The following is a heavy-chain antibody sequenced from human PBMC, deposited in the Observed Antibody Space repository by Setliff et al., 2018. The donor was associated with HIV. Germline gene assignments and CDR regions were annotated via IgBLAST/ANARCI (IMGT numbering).Heavy chain of an antibody. CDR2: ISVYNGNT. J-gene: IGHJ6*03. D-gene: IGHD2-21*02. CDR1: GYTFTSYG. CDR3: ARVRETSGGYWGNFYYYMDV. V-gene: IGHV1-18*01. Sequence: ASVKVSCKASGYTFTSYGISWVRQAPGQGLEWMGWISVYNGNTNHAQKLQGRVTMTTDTSTSTAYMELSSLRADDTAVYFCARVRETSGGYWGNFYYYMDVWGKGTTVTVSS.